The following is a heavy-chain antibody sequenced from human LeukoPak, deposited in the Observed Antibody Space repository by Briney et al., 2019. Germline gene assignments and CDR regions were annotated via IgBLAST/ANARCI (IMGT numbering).Heavy chain of an antibody. V-gene: IGHV3-20*04. J-gene: IGHJ5*02. CDR2: INWNGGSI. Sequence: PGGSLRLSCAASGFTFDDYGMSWVRQAPGKGLEWVSGINWNGGSIGYADSVKGRFTISRDNAKNSLYLQMNSLRAEDTALYYCARAHYGDFYNWFDPWGQGTLVTVSS. CDR3: ARAHYGDFYNWFDP. D-gene: IGHD4-17*01. CDR1: GFTFDDYG.